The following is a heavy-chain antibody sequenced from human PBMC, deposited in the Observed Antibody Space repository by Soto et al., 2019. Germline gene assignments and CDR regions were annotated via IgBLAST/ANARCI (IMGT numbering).Heavy chain of an antibody. Sequence: PSETLSLTCTVPGGSVNIGTYYWSWIRQPPGKGLEWIGFIHYSGSTNYNPSLKSRVTMSVDTSKNQFSLRLSSVTAADTAVYYCVRQGFGALHGRVDVRGQRTTVTVSS. D-gene: IGHD3-10*01. CDR2: IHYSGST. V-gene: IGHV4-61*01. CDR1: GGSVNIGTYY. J-gene: IGHJ6*02. CDR3: VRQGFGALHGRVDV.